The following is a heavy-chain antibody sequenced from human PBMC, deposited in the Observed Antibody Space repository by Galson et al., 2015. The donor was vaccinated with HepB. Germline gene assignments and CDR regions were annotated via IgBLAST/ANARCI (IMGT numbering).Heavy chain of an antibody. CDR1: GGSFCGYY. J-gene: IGHJ5*02. D-gene: IGHD2-15*01. CDR2: INHSGST. V-gene: IGHV4-34*01. Sequence: LSLTCAVYGGSFCGYYWSWIRQPPGKGLEWIGEINHSGSTNYNPSLKSRVTISVDTSKNQFSLKLSSVTAADTAVYYCARGRPRVVVAATRWFDPWGQGTLVTVSS. CDR3: ARGRPRVVVAATRWFDP.